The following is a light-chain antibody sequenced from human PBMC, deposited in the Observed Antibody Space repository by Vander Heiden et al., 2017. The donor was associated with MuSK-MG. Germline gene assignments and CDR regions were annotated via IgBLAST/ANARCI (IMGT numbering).Light chain of an antibody. V-gene: IGKV1-33*01. CDR3: QQYDNLPGT. CDR1: QDISNS. J-gene: IGKJ4*01. Sequence: DIHMTQSPSSLSASVGDRVTITCQASQDISNSLNWYQQKPGVPSRFSGSGSGTDFTFTISSLQPEDIATYYCQQYDNLPGTFGGGTKLEIK.